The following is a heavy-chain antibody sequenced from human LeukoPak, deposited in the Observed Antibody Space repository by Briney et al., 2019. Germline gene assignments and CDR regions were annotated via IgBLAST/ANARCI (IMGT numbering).Heavy chain of an antibody. CDR3: SLEGSSWYRYFQH. Sequence: PGGSLRLSCAASGFTFSSYWMSWVRQAPGKGLEWVANIKQDGSEKYYVDSVKGRFTISRDNAKNSLYLQMNSLRAEDTAVYYPSLEGSSWYRYFQHWGQGTLVTVSS. CDR2: IKQDGSEK. J-gene: IGHJ1*01. CDR1: GFTFSSYW. V-gene: IGHV3-7*05. D-gene: IGHD6-13*01.